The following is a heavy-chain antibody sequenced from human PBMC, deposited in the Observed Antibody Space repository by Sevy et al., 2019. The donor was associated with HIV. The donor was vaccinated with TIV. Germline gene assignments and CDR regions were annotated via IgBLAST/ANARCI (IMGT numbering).Heavy chain of an antibody. J-gene: IGHJ6*02. Sequence: GGSLRLSCAASGFTFSSYSMNWVRQAPGKGLEWVSYISSSSSTIDYADSVKGRFTISRDNAKNSLYLQMNSLRDEDTAVYYCARDREEYYGSGSYYSPPLYYYGMDVWGQGTTVTVSS. CDR3: ARDREEYYGSGSYYSPPLYYYGMDV. D-gene: IGHD3-10*01. CDR2: ISSSSSTI. V-gene: IGHV3-48*02. CDR1: GFTFSSYS.